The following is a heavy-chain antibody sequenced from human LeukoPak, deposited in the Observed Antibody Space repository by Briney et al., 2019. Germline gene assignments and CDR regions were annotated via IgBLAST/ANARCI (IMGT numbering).Heavy chain of an antibody. CDR1: GWIFSRYG. CDR2: IYSAGFT. J-gene: IGHJ6*03. Sequence: GGSLRLSCAAGGWIFSRYGMNWVRQAPGKGLECVSVIYSAGFTYYADSVKGRFTISRDNTKNTLYVQMNSLRAEDTAVYYCARCDASKCYYFWHVGGKGTTVTVSS. D-gene: IGHD2-2*01. CDR3: ARCDASKCYYFWHV. V-gene: IGHV3-53*01.